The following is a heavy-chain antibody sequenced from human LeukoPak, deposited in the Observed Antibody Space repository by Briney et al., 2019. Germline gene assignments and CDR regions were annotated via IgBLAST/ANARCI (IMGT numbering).Heavy chain of an antibody. J-gene: IGHJ3*02. V-gene: IGHV3-20*04. D-gene: IGHD6-13*01. CDR2: INWNGGST. Sequence: GGSLRLSCAASGFTFDDYGMSWVHQAPGKGLEWVSGINWNGGSTGYADSVKGRFTISRDNSKNTLYLQMNSLRAEDTAVYYCAKDRIRAGIAAAGTVAFDIWGQGTMVTVSS. CDR1: GFTFDDYG. CDR3: AKDRIRAGIAAAGTVAFDI.